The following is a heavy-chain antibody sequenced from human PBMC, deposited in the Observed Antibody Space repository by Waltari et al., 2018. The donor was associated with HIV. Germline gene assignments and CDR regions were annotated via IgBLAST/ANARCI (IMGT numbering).Heavy chain of an antibody. V-gene: IGHV5-51*03. CDR1: GYSFTSYW. CDR2: IYPVDSDT. Sequence: EIQLVQSGAEVKETRESLKISCKGFGYSFTSYWIGWVRQMPGKGLEWIGIIYPVDSDTRYSPSFQVQVTISADKSINTAYLQWSRLKASDTAIYYCARYRYSGSYSPYNYDMDVWGHGTTVTVSS. D-gene: IGHD1-26*01. CDR3: ARYRYSGSYSPYNYDMDV. J-gene: IGHJ6*02.